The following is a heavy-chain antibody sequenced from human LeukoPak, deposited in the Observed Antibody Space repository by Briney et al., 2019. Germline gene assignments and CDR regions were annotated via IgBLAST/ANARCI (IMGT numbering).Heavy chain of an antibody. D-gene: IGHD6-19*01. V-gene: IGHV3-23*01. Sequence: ETLSLTCTVSGGSISSYYWSWIRQPPGKGLEWVSTISGSGATTYYADSVNGRFTISRDNSKNTLYLEMNSLRAEDTAIYYCAKLAHGWYDFTYFDYWGQGTLVTVSS. CDR2: ISGSGATT. CDR1: GGSISSYY. J-gene: IGHJ4*02. CDR3: AKLAHGWYDFTYFDY.